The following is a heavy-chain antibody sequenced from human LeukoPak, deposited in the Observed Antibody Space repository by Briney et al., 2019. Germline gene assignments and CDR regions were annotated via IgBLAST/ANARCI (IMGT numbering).Heavy chain of an antibody. CDR2: ISSTSAYI. V-gene: IGHV3-21*06. J-gene: IGHJ6*03. CDR1: GFTFSTDW. Sequence: PGGSLRLSCVVSGFTFSTDWMTWVRQAPGKRLEWVSSISSTSAYIYYADSLKGRFTISRDNAKNSLYLQTNSLRAEDTAVYYCARGGYSHGRYYYYMDVWGIGTAVTVSS. D-gene: IGHD5-18*01. CDR3: ARGGYSHGRYYYYMDV.